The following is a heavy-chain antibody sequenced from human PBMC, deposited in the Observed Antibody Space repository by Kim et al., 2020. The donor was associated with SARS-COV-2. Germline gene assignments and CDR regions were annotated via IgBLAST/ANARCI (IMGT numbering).Heavy chain of an antibody. CDR1: GGSFSGYY. Sequence: SETLSLTCAVYGGSFSGYYWSWIRQPPGKGLEWIGEINHSGSTNYNPSLKSRVTISVDTSKNQFSLKLSSVTAADTAVYYCARNTQWIAAAGTLDYWGQG. CDR2: INHSGST. CDR3: ARNTQWIAAAGTLDY. D-gene: IGHD6-13*01. V-gene: IGHV4-34*01. J-gene: IGHJ4*02.